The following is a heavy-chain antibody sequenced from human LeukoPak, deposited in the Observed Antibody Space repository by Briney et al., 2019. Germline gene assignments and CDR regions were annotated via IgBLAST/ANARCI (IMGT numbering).Heavy chain of an antibody. J-gene: IGHJ4*02. CDR1: GYTFTSYY. D-gene: IGHD5-24*01. Sequence: GASVKVSCKASGYTFTSYYMHWVRQAPGQGLEWMGIINPSGGSTSYAQKFQGRVTMTRDTSTSTVYMELGSLRSEDTAVYYCARAPRDGPPRDCFDYWGQGTLVTVSS. CDR3: ARAPRDGPPRDCFDY. V-gene: IGHV1-46*01. CDR2: INPSGGST.